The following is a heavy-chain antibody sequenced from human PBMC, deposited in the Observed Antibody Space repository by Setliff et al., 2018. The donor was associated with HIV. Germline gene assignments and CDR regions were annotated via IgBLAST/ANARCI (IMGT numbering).Heavy chain of an antibody. CDR3: ARGRRWFGELSPINYYSYGMDV. D-gene: IGHD3-10*01. CDR2: MNPNRGNR. V-gene: IGHV1-8*02. Sequence: ASVKVSCKASGYTFTSYDINWVRQATGQGLEWMGWMNPNRGNRGYAQKFQGRVTRTSNTSISTAYMELSSLRSEDTAVYYCARGRRWFGELSPINYYSYGMDVWGQGTTVTVSS. J-gene: IGHJ6*02. CDR1: GYTFTSYD.